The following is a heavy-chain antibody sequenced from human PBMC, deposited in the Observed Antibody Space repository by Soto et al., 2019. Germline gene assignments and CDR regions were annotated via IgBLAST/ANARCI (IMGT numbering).Heavy chain of an antibody. CDR3: ARTAAAGKYYYGVDV. CDR1: GYSVTSYW. J-gene: IGHJ6*02. V-gene: IGHV5-51*01. CDR2: IYPGDSDT. D-gene: IGHD6-13*01. Sequence: LQISCKGSGYSVTSYWIGWVRQRPGKGLEWMGIIYPGDSDTRYSPSFQGQVTISADKSISTAYLQWSSLNASDTAMYYCARTAAAGKYYYGVDVWGQGTTVTVSS.